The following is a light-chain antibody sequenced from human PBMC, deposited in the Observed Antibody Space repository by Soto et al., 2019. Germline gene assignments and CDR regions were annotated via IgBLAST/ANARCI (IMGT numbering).Light chain of an antibody. CDR2: DGS. CDR3: QQRTRWPMT. Sequence: MVSTQSPGTLSLSPGEGVTLSCRASQNLHSFLNWYQQRPGQAPRPLIYDGSKRAAGVPDRISGDGSGTDYTLTISSLEPEDFAVYYCQQRTRWPMTFGQGTRLEIK. CDR1: QNLHSF. J-gene: IGKJ5*01. V-gene: IGKV3-11*01.